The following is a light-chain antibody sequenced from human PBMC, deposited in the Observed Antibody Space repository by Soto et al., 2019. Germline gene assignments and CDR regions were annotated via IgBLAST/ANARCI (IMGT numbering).Light chain of an antibody. CDR2: DAS. Sequence: ETMMPHSPDTLSVSLLERDTSSCRASQSLRSSLAWYQQKPGQAPRLLIYDASTRATGIPARFSGSGSGTDFTLTISRLEPEDFAVYYCQVYGMSPKTFGQGTEVDIK. V-gene: IGKV3-20*01. CDR3: QVYGMSPKT. CDR1: QSLRSS. J-gene: IGKJ1*01.